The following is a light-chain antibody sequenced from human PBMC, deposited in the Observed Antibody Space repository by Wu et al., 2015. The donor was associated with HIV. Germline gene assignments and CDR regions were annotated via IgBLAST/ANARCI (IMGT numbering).Light chain of an antibody. CDR2: KAS. J-gene: IGKJ4*01. CDR1: QNINNW. CDR3: QQYNSYPLT. V-gene: IGKV1-5*03. Sequence: DIHMTQSPSTLSASVGDGVTLTCRASQNINNWLAWYQQKPGKAPNLMIYKASSLQNGVSSRFSGSGSGTEFTLTISSLQPDDFATYFCQQYNSYPLTFGGGTKVEIK.